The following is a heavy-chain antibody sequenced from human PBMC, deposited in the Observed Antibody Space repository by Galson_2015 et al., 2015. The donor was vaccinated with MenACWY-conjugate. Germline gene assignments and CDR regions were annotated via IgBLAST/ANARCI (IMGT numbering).Heavy chain of an antibody. D-gene: IGHD6-19*01. Sequence: ALRLSCASSGFTFSSYAMSWVRQAPGKGLEWVSVIPVPGGGRFYADTVKGPFTMTRDNSKNTLYLKMNILRAEDTAVYFCAQWDSSGWNGYNYYGMDVWGQGTTLTVSS. CDR1: GFTFSSYA. CDR2: IPVPGGGR. CDR3: AQWDSSGWNGYNYYGMDV. V-gene: IGHV3-23*01. J-gene: IGHJ6*02.